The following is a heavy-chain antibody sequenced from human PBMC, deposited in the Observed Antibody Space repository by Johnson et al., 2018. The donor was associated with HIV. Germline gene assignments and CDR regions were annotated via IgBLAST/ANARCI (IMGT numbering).Heavy chain of an antibody. CDR3: AKPPSMGADAFDV. CDR2: ISSSGSTI. D-gene: IGHD3-16*01. Sequence: QMLLVESGGGVVQPGRSLRLSCAASGFTFSDYYMTWIRQAPGKGLEWVSYISSSGSTIYYADSVKGRFTISRDNAKNTLYLQMNSLRAEDSALYYCAKPPSMGADAFDVWGQGTMVTVSS. J-gene: IGHJ3*01. CDR1: GFTFSDYY. V-gene: IGHV3-11*04.